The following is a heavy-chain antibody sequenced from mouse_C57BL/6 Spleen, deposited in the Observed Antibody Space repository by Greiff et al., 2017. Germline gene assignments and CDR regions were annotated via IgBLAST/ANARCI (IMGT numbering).Heavy chain of an antibody. CDR1: GYAFSSSW. Sequence: QVQLQQSGPELVKPGASVKISCKASGYAFSSSWMNWVKQRPGKGLEWIGRIYPGDGDTNYNGKFKGKATLTADTSSSTAYMQLSSLTSEDSAVYFCARSDYGSSYYAMDYCGQGTSVTVSS. CDR3: ARSDYGSSYYAMDY. CDR2: IYPGDGDT. D-gene: IGHD1-1*01. J-gene: IGHJ4*01. V-gene: IGHV1-82*01.